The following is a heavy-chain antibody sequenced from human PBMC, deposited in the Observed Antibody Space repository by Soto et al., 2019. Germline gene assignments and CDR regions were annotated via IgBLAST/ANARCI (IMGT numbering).Heavy chain of an antibody. CDR2: INAGNGNT. Sequence: ASVKVSCKASGYTFTSYAMHWVRQAPGQRLEWMGWINAGNGNTKYSQKFQGRVTITRDTSASTAYMELSSLRSEDTAVYYCARDHAYIVVVPAGDYYYYYGMDVWGQGTTVTVSS. D-gene: IGHD2-2*01. CDR3: ARDHAYIVVVPAGDYYYYYGMDV. CDR1: GYTFTSYA. V-gene: IGHV1-3*01. J-gene: IGHJ6*02.